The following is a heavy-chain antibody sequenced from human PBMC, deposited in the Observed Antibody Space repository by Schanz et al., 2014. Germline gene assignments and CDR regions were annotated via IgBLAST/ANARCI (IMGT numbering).Heavy chain of an antibody. CDR1: GASISGSSDY. CDR2: IYYTGTT. D-gene: IGHD4-4*01. CDR3: ARRDNYLSAFDI. V-gene: IGHV4-39*01. J-gene: IGHJ3*02. Sequence: QLQLQESGPGLVKPSETLSLTCTVSGASISGSSDYWGWIRQSPGKGLEWIGNIYYTGTTYYNPSHKSRVSIPVDTSKNQVSLKLTSVTAADTAVFYCARRDNYLSAFDIWGQGTKVTVSS.